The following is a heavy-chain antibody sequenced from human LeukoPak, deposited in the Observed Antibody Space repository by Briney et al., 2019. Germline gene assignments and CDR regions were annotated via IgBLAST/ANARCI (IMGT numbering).Heavy chain of an antibody. D-gene: IGHD3-10*01. CDR3: ARTHSSSRLGRKNSPGSYPY. CDR2: MNPNSGNT. CDR1: GYTFTSYD. J-gene: IGHJ4*02. Sequence: ASVKVSCKASGYTFTSYDINWVRQATGQGLEWMGWMNPNSGNTGYAQKFQGRVTMTRNTSISTAYMELSSLRSEDTAVYYCARTHSSSRLGRKNSPGSYPYWGQGTLVTVSS. V-gene: IGHV1-8*01.